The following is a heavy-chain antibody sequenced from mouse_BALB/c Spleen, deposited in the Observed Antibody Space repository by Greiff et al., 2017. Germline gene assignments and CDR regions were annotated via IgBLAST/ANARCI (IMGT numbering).Heavy chain of an antibody. D-gene: IGHD2-10*02. V-gene: IGHV1S137*01. CDR2: ISTYYGDA. J-gene: IGHJ4*01. CDR1: GYTFTDYA. CDR3: ARKYGNYGAMDY. Sequence: QVQLQQSGAELVRPGVSVKISCKGSGYTFTDYAMHWVKQSHAKSLEWIGVISTYYGDASYNQKFKGKATMTVDKSSSTAYMELARLTSEDSAIYYCARKYGNYGAMDYWGQGTSVTVSS.